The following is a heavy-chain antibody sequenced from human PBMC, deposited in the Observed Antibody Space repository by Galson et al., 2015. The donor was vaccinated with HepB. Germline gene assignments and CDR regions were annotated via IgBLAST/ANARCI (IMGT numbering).Heavy chain of an antibody. V-gene: IGHV4-39*01. J-gene: IGHJ5*02. Sequence: EPLSLPCTVSGDSISSSSHYWGWIRQPPGKGLEWIANVYYTGSTYYNPSLRSRVTISIDTSKNQFSLKLRFVTAADTALYYCARRLYYYDGSVHYDWFDPWGQGTLVTVSS. D-gene: IGHD3-22*01. CDR1: GDSISSSSHY. CDR3: ARRLYYYDGSVHYDWFDP. CDR2: VYYTGST.